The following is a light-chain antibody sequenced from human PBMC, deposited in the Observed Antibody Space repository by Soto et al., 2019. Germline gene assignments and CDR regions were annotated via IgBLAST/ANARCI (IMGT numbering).Light chain of an antibody. Sequence: QSALPQPPSASGSPGQSVTISCTGTSSDVGGYNYVSWYQQHPGKAPKLMIYEVSKRPSGVPDRFSGSKSGNTASLTVSGLQAEDEADYYCSSYAGSNNYVFGTGTRSP. V-gene: IGLV2-8*01. CDR2: EVS. J-gene: IGLJ1*01. CDR3: SSYAGSNNYV. CDR1: SSDVGGYNY.